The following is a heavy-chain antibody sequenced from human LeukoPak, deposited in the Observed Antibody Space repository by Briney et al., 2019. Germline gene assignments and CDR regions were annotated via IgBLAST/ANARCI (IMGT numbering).Heavy chain of an antibody. Sequence: GGSLRLSCAASGFTFSSYGMHRVRQAPGKGLEWVAVISYDGSNKYYADSVKGRFTISRDNSKNTLYLQMNSLRAEDTAVYYCAKGGNDYGDYCFDYWGQGTLVTVSS. CDR2: ISYDGSNK. J-gene: IGHJ4*02. V-gene: IGHV3-30*18. D-gene: IGHD4-17*01. CDR1: GFTFSSYG. CDR3: AKGGNDYGDYCFDY.